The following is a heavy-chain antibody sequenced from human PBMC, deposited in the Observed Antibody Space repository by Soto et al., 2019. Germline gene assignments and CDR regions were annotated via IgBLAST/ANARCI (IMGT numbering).Heavy chain of an antibody. D-gene: IGHD3-22*01. Sequence: EVQLVESGGGSVQPGRSLRLSCAASGFTFDKYWMHWVRQAPGKGLVWVSRINGDGSKKTYADSVRGRLTISRDNAKNTLYLQMNNLRVEDTAVYYCAGDSPHDSTVAGDYWGQGTLVTVSS. V-gene: IGHV3-74*01. CDR2: INGDGSKK. CDR1: GFTFDKYW. CDR3: AGDSPHDSTVAGDY. J-gene: IGHJ4*02.